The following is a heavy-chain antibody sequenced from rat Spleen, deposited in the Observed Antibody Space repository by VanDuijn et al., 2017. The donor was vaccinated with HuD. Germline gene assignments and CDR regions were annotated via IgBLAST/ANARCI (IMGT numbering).Heavy chain of an antibody. CDR3: ARQRGTTLDY. Sequence: EVQLVESDGGLVQPGRSLKLSCAASGFTFSDYYMAWVRQAPTKGLEWVATISYDGSSTYYRDSVKGRFTISRDNAKSTLYLQMDSLRSEDTATYYCARQRGTTLDYWGQGVMVTVSS. CDR1: GFTFSDYY. D-gene: IGHD1-5*01. J-gene: IGHJ2*01. CDR2: ISYDGSST. V-gene: IGHV5-29*01.